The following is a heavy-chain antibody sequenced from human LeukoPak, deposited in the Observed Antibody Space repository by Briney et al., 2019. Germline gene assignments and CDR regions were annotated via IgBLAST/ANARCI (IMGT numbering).Heavy chain of an antibody. CDR1: GFTFSSYA. D-gene: IGHD1-26*01. V-gene: IGHV3-23*01. J-gene: IGHJ6*02. CDR3: VKDRGGSPFYGMDV. CDR2: ISGSGGAST. Sequence: GGSLRLSCGASGFTFSSYAMSWVRQAPGKGLEWVSTISGSGGASTYYADSVKGRFTISRDNSKNTLYLPMNSLRAEDTAVYYCVKDRGGSPFYGMDVWGQGTTVTVSS.